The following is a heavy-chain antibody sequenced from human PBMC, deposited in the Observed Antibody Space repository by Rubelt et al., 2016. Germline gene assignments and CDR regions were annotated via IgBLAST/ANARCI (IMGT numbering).Heavy chain of an antibody. J-gene: IGHJ6*02. CDR1: GYSISSGYY. CDR2: INHSGST. CDR3: ARAVGYSSGWDV. V-gene: IGHV4-38-2*02. Sequence: QVQLQESGPGLVKPSETLSLTCTVSGYSISSGYYWGWIRQPPGKGLEWIGEINHSGSTNYNPSLKSRVTISVDTSKNQFSLKLSSVTAADTAVYYCARAVGYSSGWDVWGQGTTVTVSS. D-gene: IGHD6-19*01.